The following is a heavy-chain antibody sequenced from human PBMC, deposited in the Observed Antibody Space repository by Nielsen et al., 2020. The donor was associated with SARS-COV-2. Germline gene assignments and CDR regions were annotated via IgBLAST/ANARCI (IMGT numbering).Heavy chain of an antibody. CDR2: IKQDGSEK. CDR3: ARDSITGTSDY. D-gene: IGHD1/OR15-1a*01. V-gene: IGHV3-7*03. J-gene: IGHJ4*01. CDR1: GFTFSSYC. Sequence: GGSLRLSCAASGFTFSSYCMSWVRQAPGKGLEWVANIKQDGSEKYYVDSVKGRFTISRDNAKNSLYLQMNSLRAEDTAVYYCARDSITGTSDYWGQGTLVTVSS.